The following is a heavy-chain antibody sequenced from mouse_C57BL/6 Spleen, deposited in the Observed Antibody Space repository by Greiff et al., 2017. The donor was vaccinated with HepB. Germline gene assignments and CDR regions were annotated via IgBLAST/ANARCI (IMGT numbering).Heavy chain of an antibody. CDR1: GYAFTNYL. Sequence: QVQLQQSGAELVRPGTSVKVSCKASGYAFTNYLIEWVKQRPGQGLEWIGVINPGSGGTNYKEKFKGKATLTADNSSSTAYMQRSSLTSEDAAVYCGGRGGLAPRDDWGQGTTLTVSS. D-gene: IGHD3-3*01. CDR2: INPGSGGT. J-gene: IGHJ2*01. CDR3: GRGGLAPRDD. V-gene: IGHV1-54*01.